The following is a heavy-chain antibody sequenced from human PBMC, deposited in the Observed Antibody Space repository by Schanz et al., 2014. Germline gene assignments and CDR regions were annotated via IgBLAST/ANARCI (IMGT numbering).Heavy chain of an antibody. CDR2: MNPDSGNT. Sequence: QVQLVQSGAEVKKPGSSVKVSCTASGGTFSSYTISWIRQAPGQGLEWMGWMNPDSGNTGYAQNFQGRVTITADKSTSTAYMELTSLRSEDTAVYYCAGTYCSSTSCYTGYYYMDVWGKGTTVTVSS. CDR3: AGTYCSSTSCYTGYYYMDV. V-gene: IGHV1-69*02. D-gene: IGHD2-2*02. CDR1: GGTFSSYT. J-gene: IGHJ6*03.